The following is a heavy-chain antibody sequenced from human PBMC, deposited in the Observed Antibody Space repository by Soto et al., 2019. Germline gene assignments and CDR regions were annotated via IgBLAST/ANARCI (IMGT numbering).Heavy chain of an antibody. D-gene: IGHD3-3*02. J-gene: IGHJ4*02. CDR3: ARDIIRDFDC. CDR1: GFPFSNYW. V-gene: IGHV3-7*05. CDR2: MNQDGTKK. Sequence: EVQLVESGGGLVQPGESLRLSCAASGFPFSNYWMAWVRQAPGKGLEWVANMNQDGTKKYYVDSVKGRFTISRDNAKNSLSLQMNSLRAEDTAVYYCARDIIRDFDCWGQGTLATVSS.